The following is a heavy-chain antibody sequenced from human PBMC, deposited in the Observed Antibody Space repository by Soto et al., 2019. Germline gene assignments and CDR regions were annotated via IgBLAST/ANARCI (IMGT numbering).Heavy chain of an antibody. CDR3: ARGRVGAGFRGASSYYFDY. Sequence: QVQLQQWGAGLLKPSETLSLTCAVYGGSFSGYYWSWIRQPPGKGLEWIGEINHSGSTNYNPSLKSRVTISVDTSKNQFSLKLSSVTAADTAVYYCARGRVGAGFRGASSYYFDYWGQGTLVTVSS. V-gene: IGHV4-34*01. CDR1: GGSFSGYY. D-gene: IGHD1-26*01. CDR2: INHSGST. J-gene: IGHJ4*02.